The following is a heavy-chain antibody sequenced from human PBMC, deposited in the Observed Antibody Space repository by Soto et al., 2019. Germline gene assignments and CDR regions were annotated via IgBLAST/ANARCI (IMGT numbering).Heavy chain of an antibody. CDR1: GFTFDDYA. D-gene: IGHD6-6*01. Sequence: PGGSLRLSCAASGFTFDDYAMHWVRQAPGKGLEWVSGISWNSGSIGYADSVKGRFTISRDNAKNSLYLQMNSLRAEDTALYYCAKDHSSSSWRYFDYWGQGTLVTVSS. CDR2: ISWNSGSI. V-gene: IGHV3-9*01. J-gene: IGHJ4*02. CDR3: AKDHSSSSWRYFDY.